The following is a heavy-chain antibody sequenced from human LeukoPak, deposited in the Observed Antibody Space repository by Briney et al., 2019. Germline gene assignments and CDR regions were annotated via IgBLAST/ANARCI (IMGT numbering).Heavy chain of an antibody. D-gene: IGHD6-13*01. CDR3: ARGLIAAVPGW. Sequence: SETLSLTCTVSGDSFSSVTDYWAWIRQPPGKGLEWIASGDYSGGTYYNPSLESRVTISVDTSKNQFSLKLSSVTAADTAVYYCARGLIAAVPGWWGQGTLVTVSS. V-gene: IGHV4-39*07. CDR2: GDYSGGT. J-gene: IGHJ4*02. CDR1: GDSFSSVTDY.